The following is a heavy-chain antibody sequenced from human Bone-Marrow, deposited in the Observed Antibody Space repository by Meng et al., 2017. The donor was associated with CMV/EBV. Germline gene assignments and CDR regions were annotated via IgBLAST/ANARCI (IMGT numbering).Heavy chain of an antibody. CDR3: ARRVPAAIRSGVVWFDP. J-gene: IGHJ5*02. CDR1: GYTFTSYD. Sequence: ASEKVSCKASGYTFTSYDINWVRQATGQGLEWMGWMNPNSGNTGYAQKFQGRVTITRNTSISTAYMELSSLRSEDTAVYYCARRVPAAIRSGVVWFDPWGQGTLVTVS. D-gene: IGHD2-2*02. CDR2: MNPNSGNT. V-gene: IGHV1-8*03.